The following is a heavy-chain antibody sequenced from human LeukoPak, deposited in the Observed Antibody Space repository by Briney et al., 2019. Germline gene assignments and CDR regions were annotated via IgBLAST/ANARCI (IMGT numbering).Heavy chain of an antibody. V-gene: IGHV6-1*01. CDR3: ARDGGYDGGNFDY. CDR2: TYYRSKWYN. D-gene: IGHD5-12*01. CDR1: GDSFSSNSAA. J-gene: IGHJ4*02. Sequence: SQTLSLTCAISGDSFSSNSAAWNWIRPSPSRGLEWLGRTYYRSKWYNDYAVAVKSRITINPDTSKNQFSLQLNSVTPEDTAVYYCARDGGYDGGNFDYWGQGTLVTVSS.